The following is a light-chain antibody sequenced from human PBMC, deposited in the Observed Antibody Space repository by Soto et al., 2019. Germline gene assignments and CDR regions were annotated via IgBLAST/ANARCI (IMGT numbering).Light chain of an antibody. CDR1: QSVSSN. J-gene: IGKJ1*01. Sequence: EIVMTQSPATLSVSPGERATLSCRASQSVSSNLAWYQQKPGQAPRLLIYGASTRATGIPARFSGSGSGTEFTLTISSLQSEDFAVYYCEQYNNLPRTFVQGTKV. CDR3: EQYNNLPRT. CDR2: GAS. V-gene: IGKV3-15*01.